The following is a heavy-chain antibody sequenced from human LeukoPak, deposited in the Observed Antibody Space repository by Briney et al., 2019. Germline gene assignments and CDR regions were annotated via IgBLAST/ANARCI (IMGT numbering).Heavy chain of an antibody. CDR2: IIPIFGIS. Sequence: SVKVSCKASGGTFSSYAISWVRQAPGQGLEWMGRIIPIFGISNYAYKFQGRVTITADKSTCTAYMELSSLRSEDTAVYYCARRRDIVVVPAAVSDAFDIWGQGTMVTVSS. V-gene: IGHV1-69*17. J-gene: IGHJ3*02. D-gene: IGHD2-2*01. CDR3: ARRRDIVVVPAAVSDAFDI. CDR1: GGTFSSYA.